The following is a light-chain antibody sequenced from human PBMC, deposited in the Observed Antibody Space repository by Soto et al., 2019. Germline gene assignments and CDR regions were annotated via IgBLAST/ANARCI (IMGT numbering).Light chain of an antibody. CDR2: EVS. CDR3: NSYTSRATGV. CDR1: SSDVGGHNY. J-gene: IGLJ2*01. Sequence: QSALTQPASVSGSPGQSITISCTGTSSDVGGHNYVSWYQQHPGRAPKLIIFEVSNRPSGVSDRFSGSKSDNTASLTISGLQAEDEADYYCNSYTSRATGVFGGGTKVTVL. V-gene: IGLV2-14*01.